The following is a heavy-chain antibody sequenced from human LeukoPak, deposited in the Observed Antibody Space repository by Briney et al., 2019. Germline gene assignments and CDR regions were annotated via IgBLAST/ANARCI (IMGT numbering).Heavy chain of an antibody. D-gene: IGHD6-19*01. CDR1: GGSISSSSYY. J-gene: IGHJ4*02. V-gene: IGHV4-61*01. CDR3: ASFTHSSGSLYFDY. Sequence: SETLSLTCTVSGGSISSSSYYWSWIRQPPGKGLEWIGYIYYSGSTNYNPSLKSRVTISVDTSKNQFSLKLSSVTAADMAVYYRASFTHSSGSLYFDYWGQGTLVTVSS. CDR2: IYYSGST.